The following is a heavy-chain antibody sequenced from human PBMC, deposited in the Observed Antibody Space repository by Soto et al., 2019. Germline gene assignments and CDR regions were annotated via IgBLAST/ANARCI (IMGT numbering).Heavy chain of an antibody. J-gene: IGHJ1*01. V-gene: IGHV4-39*02. Sequence: QLQLQESGPGLVKPSETLSLTCTVSGGSISSSSYYWGWIRQPPGKGLEWIGSIYYSGSTYYNPSLKGRATLSVDTSKNPFSLKLSSVTAADTAVYYRATVWFGESQPGGQGTLVTVSS. CDR3: ATVWFGESQP. CDR2: IYYSGST. CDR1: GGSISSSSYY. D-gene: IGHD3-10*01.